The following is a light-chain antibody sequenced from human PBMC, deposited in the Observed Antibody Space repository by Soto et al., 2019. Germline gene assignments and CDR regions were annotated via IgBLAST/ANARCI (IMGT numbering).Light chain of an antibody. J-gene: IGLJ2*01. CDR1: SSDVGGYNH. CDR2: DVS. Sequence: QSVLTQPASVSGSPGQSITISCTGTSSDVGGYNHVSWYQQHPGKAPKLMIYDVSNRPSGVSNRFSGSKSGNTASLTISVLQAEDEADYYCSSYTTSSTLVFGGGTKLTVL. V-gene: IGLV2-14*01. CDR3: SSYTTSSTLV.